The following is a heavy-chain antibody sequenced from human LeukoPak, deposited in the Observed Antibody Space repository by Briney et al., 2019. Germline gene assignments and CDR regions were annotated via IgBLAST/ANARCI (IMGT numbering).Heavy chain of an antibody. CDR2: ISYDGSNK. CDR3: ALVVYYYGSGSYSPFDY. Sequence: GGSLRLSCAASEFSFSSYGMHWVRQAPGKGLEWVAVISYDGSNKHYADSVKGRFTISRDNSKNTLYLQMNSLRAEDTAVYYCALVVYYYGSGSYSPFDYWGQGTLVTVSS. J-gene: IGHJ4*02. V-gene: IGHV3-30*03. D-gene: IGHD3-10*01. CDR1: EFSFSSYG.